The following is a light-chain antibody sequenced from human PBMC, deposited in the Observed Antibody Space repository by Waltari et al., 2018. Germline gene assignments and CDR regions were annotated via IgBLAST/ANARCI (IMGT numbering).Light chain of an antibody. Sequence: EIVLTKSPDFQSVTPKEKVTITCRASQRIGSSLNWYQQKPDQSPKLLIKYASQSFSGVPSKFSGRGSGTDFTLTINSLEAEDAATYYCHQSFTLPRTFGQGTKLEIK. CDR2: YAS. CDR3: HQSFTLPRT. J-gene: IGKJ2*01. CDR1: QRIGSS. V-gene: IGKV6-21*01.